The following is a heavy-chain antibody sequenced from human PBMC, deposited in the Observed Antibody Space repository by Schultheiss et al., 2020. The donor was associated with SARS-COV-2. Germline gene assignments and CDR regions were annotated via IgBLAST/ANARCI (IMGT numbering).Heavy chain of an antibody. D-gene: IGHD3-10*01. CDR3: AKCYYGSGSYYEGADYYFDY. CDR2: ISGSGGST. V-gene: IGHV3-23*01. Sequence: GGSLRLSCAASGFTFSSYAMHWVRQAPGKGLEWVSAISGSGGSTYYADSVKGRFTISRDNSKNTLYLQMNSLRAEDTAVYYCAKCYYGSGSYYEGADYYFDYWGQGTLVTVSS. J-gene: IGHJ4*02. CDR1: GFTFSSYA.